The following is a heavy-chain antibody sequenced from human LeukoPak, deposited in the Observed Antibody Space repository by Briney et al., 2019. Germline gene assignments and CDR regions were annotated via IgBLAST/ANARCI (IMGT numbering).Heavy chain of an antibody. V-gene: IGHV3-21*01. Sequence: GGSLRLSCAASGFTFSSYSMNWVRQAPGKGLEWVSSISSSSSYIYYADSVKGRFTISRDNAKNSLNLQMNSLRAEDTAVYYCARDQGLMVYAISHYFDYWGQGTLVTVSS. CDR1: GFTFSSYS. CDR2: ISSSSSYI. J-gene: IGHJ4*02. D-gene: IGHD2-8*01. CDR3: ARDQGLMVYAISHYFDY.